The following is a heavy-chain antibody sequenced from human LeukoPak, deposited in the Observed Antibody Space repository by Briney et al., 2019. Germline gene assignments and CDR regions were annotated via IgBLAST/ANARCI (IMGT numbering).Heavy chain of an antibody. V-gene: IGHV3-49*04. CDR1: GFTFGDYA. Sequence: GGSLRLSCTASGFTFGDYAMSWVRQAPGKGLEWVGSIRSKAYGGTTEYAASVKGRFTISRDDSKSIAYLQMNSLKTEDTAVYYCTREGGSGSYTYYFDYWGQGTLVTVSS. J-gene: IGHJ4*02. CDR2: IRSKAYGGTT. D-gene: IGHD3-10*01. CDR3: TREGGSGSYTYYFDY.